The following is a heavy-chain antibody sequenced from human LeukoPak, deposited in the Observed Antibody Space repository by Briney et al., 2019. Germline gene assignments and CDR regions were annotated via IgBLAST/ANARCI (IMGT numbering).Heavy chain of an antibody. D-gene: IGHD3-22*01. CDR3: VRDLYRIVVVPHYFDY. J-gene: IGHJ4*02. CDR1: GFTSSSYW. Sequence: TGGSLRLSSAASGFTSSSYWMHWGRQVRGKGGVWVSRINSDGGSRSYVDSVMGRFTTSRDNAKSSLYLQKNSLRAEDTAVYYCVRDLYRIVVVPHYFDYRGQGTMAAVSS. CDR2: INSDGGSR. V-gene: IGHV3-74*01.